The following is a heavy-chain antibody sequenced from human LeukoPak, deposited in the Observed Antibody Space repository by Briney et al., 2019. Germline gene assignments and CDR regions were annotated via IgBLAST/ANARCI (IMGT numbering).Heavy chain of an antibody. Sequence: GGSLRLSCAASGFTFSDYYMSWIRQAPGKGLEWVSYISSSGSTIYYADSVKGRFTISRDNAKNSLYLQMNSLRAEDTAVYYCARVPSSGWYYFDYWGQGTLVTVSS. CDR2: ISSSGSTI. J-gene: IGHJ4*02. D-gene: IGHD6-19*01. V-gene: IGHV3-11*04. CDR3: ARVPSSGWYYFDY. CDR1: GFTFSDYY.